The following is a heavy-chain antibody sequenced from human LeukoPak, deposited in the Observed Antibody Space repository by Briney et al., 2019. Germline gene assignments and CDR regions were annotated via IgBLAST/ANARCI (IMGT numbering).Heavy chain of an antibody. D-gene: IGHD6-19*01. CDR2: IKEDGGEK. Sequence: GGSLRLSCAASGFTFSTYWMTWVRQAPGKGLEWVANIKEDGGEKYDVDSVKGRFTISRDNAKNSLCLQMNSLRAEDTAMYYCTRRAVAGSNDYWGQGTLVTVSS. J-gene: IGHJ4*02. CDR1: GFTFSTYW. V-gene: IGHV3-7*01. CDR3: TRRAVAGSNDY.